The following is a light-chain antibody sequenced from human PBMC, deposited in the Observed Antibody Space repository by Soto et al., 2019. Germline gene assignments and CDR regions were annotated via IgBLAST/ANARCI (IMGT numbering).Light chain of an antibody. V-gene: IGKV1-5*03. J-gene: IGKJ1*01. CDR3: QQYYRGWT. Sequence: DIQMTQSPSTLSASVGDRVTITCRASQSISSWLAWYQQKPGKAPKLLIYKASTLVSGVPSRFSGSGSGTEFTLSVRPLQPEHFATYHCQQYYRGWTSGHGAKVVLK. CDR1: QSISSW. CDR2: KAS.